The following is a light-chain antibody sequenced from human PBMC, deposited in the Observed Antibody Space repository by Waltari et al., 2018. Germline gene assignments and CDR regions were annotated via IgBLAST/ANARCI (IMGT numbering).Light chain of an antibody. CDR2: RND. V-gene: IGLV1-44*01. J-gene: IGLJ3*02. Sequence: QPVLTQPPSASGTPGHTVTISCSGGASHIGNNVVNWYQQLPGTAPKLVIYRNDLRPSGVPDRFSGSKSGTSASLAINGLQSEDEADYYCAAWDDSLNGRWVFGGGTKVTVL. CDR1: ASHIGNNV. CDR3: AAWDDSLNGRWV.